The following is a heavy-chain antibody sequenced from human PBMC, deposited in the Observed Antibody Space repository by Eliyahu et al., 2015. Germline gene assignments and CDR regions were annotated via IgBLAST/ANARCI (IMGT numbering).Heavy chain of an antibody. CDR1: GYXFANYA. CDR3: ARVPITGLPLQQCLDY. J-gene: IGHJ4*02. D-gene: IGHD5-12*01. V-gene: IGHV1-3*01. CDR2: INGGNGNA. Sequence: QVQLVQSGAEVKKPGASVKVSCRSSGYXFANYAIXWVRQAPGQSPEWMGWINGGNGNARYSQKYQGRVTITRDTSARTAYMEVSGLTSEDTAIYYCARVPITGLPLQQCLDYWGQGTLVTVSS.